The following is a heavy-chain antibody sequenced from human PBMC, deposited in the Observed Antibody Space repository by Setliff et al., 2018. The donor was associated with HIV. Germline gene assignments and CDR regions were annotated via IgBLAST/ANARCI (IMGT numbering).Heavy chain of an antibody. J-gene: IGHJ4*02. Sequence: ASVKVSCKASGYTFTGYYMHWVRQAPGLGLEWMGWIYPNSGGTNYAQKFQGRVTMTRDTSISTAYMELSRLRSDDTAVYYCARGPITMIVVYFDYWGQGTLVTVSS. CDR2: IYPNSGGT. V-gene: IGHV1-2*02. CDR3: ARGPITMIVVYFDY. D-gene: IGHD3-22*01. CDR1: GYTFTGYY.